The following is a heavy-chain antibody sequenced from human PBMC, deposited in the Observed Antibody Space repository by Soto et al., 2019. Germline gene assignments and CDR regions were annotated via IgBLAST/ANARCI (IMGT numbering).Heavy chain of an antibody. CDR3: AKGVYGSGSYYPGAEYFQH. Sequence: EVQLVDSGGGLVQPGRSLRLSCAASGFTFDDYAMHWVRQAPGKGLEWVSGISWNSGSIGYADSVKGRFTISRDNAKNSLYLQMNSLRAEDTALYYCAKGVYGSGSYYPGAEYFQHWGQGTLVTVSS. CDR1: GFTFDDYA. V-gene: IGHV3-9*01. D-gene: IGHD3-10*01. J-gene: IGHJ1*01. CDR2: ISWNSGSI.